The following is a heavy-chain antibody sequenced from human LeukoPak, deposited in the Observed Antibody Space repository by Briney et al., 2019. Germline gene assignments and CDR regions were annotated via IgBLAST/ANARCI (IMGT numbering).Heavy chain of an antibody. CDR1: GGSFSGYY. D-gene: IGHD6-13*01. CDR2: INHSGST. Sequence: PSETLSLTCAVYGGSFSGYYWSWIRQPPGKGLEWIGEINHSGSTNYNPSLKSRVTISVDTSKNHFSLKLSSVTAADTAVYYCARFYTSSWLYNWFDPWGQGTLVTVSS. V-gene: IGHV4-34*01. J-gene: IGHJ5*02. CDR3: ARFYTSSWLYNWFDP.